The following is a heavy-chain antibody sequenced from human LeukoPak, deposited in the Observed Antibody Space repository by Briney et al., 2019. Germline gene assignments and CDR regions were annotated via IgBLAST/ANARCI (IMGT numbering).Heavy chain of an antibody. V-gene: IGHV4-39*07. D-gene: IGHD3-16*01. CDR2: IYYSGST. CDR1: GGSVSTSTFY. CDR3: AGGLDY. J-gene: IGHJ4*02. Sequence: SETLSLTCTVSGGSVSTSTFYWGWIRQPPGKGLEWIGSIYYSGSTYYNPSLKSRATMALDTSKNQFSLKLSSVTAADTAVYYCAGGLDYWGQGTLVTVSS.